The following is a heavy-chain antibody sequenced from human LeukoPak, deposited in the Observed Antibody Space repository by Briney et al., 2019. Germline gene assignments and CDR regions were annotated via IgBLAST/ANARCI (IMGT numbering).Heavy chain of an antibody. CDR1: GGTFSSYA. V-gene: IGHV1-69*04. D-gene: IGHD4/OR15-4a*01. CDR2: IIPILGIA. Sequence: SVKVSCKASGGTFSSYAISWVRQAPGQGLEWMGRIIPILGIANYAQRFQGRVTITADKSTSTAYMELSSLRSEDTAVYYCARGRTANYGTYYFDYWGQGTLVTVSS. CDR3: ARGRTANYGTYYFDY. J-gene: IGHJ4*02.